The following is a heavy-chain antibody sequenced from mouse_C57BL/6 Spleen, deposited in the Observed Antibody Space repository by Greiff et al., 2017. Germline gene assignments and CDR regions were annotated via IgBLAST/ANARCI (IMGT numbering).Heavy chain of an antibody. CDR3: ASAHYDSVAY. Sequence: EVQLQESGPGLVKPSQSLSLTCSVTGYSITSGYYWNWIRQFPGNKLEWMGYISYDGSNNYNPSLKNRISITRDTSKNQFFLKLNSVTTEDTATXYCASAHYDSVAYWGQGTLVTVSA. V-gene: IGHV3-6*01. D-gene: IGHD2-4*01. J-gene: IGHJ3*01. CDR1: GYSITSGYY. CDR2: ISYDGSN.